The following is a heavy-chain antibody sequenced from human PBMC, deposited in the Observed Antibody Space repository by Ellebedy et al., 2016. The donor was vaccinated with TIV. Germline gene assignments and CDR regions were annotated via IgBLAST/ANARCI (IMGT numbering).Heavy chain of an antibody. D-gene: IGHD3-10*01. CDR1: GYTFTSYV. CDR3: ARTDTRWFRGRSYNWFDP. J-gene: IGHJ5*02. CDR2: INPYNENT. V-gene: IGHV1-18*01. Sequence: AASVKVSCKASGYTFTSYVISWVRQAPGQGPEWMGWINPYNENTQFAQKFQGRVTLTSDTSTSTAYMELTSLRSDDTAVYYCARTDTRWFRGRSYNWFDPWGQGTLVTVSS.